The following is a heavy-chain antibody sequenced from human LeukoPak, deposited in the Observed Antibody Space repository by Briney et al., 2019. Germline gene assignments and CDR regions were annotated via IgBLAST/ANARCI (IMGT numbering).Heavy chain of an antibody. J-gene: IGHJ4*02. CDR1: GFTFSSYA. CDR2: ISGSGGST. V-gene: IGHV3-23*01. Sequence: GGSLRLSCAASGFTFSSYAMSWVRQAPGKGLEWVSAISGSGGSTYYADSVKGRFTVSRDDSKNTLYLQMNSLRAEDTAVYYCAKDGGLWVSAHWGDSWGRGTLVTVSP. CDR3: AKDGGLWVSAHWGDS. D-gene: IGHD7-27*01.